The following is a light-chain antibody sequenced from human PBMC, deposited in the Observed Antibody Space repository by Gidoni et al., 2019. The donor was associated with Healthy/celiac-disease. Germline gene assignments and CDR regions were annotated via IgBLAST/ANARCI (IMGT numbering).Light chain of an antibody. CDR3: QQYGSSPSLN. J-gene: IGKJ4*01. V-gene: IGKV3-20*01. CDR1: QSVSSSY. Sequence: IVLTQSPGTLSLSPGERATLSCRASQSVSSSYLAWYQQKPGQAPRLLIYGASSRATGIPDRFSGSGSGTDFTLTISRLEPEDFAVYYCQQYGSSPSLNVXGGTKVEIK. CDR2: GAS.